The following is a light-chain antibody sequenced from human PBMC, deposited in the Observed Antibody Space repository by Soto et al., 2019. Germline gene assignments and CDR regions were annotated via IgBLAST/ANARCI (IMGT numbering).Light chain of an antibody. Sequence: DIQMTQSPSSLSSSVGDRVTITCRASQSIKTYLNWYQQKPGNAPNLLIYAASSLQSGVPSRFRGSGSGTDFTLSVSSLQPEDFATYYCQQSYSTPRTFGQGTRVETK. CDR3: QQSYSTPRT. J-gene: IGKJ1*01. V-gene: IGKV1-39*01. CDR1: QSIKTY. CDR2: AAS.